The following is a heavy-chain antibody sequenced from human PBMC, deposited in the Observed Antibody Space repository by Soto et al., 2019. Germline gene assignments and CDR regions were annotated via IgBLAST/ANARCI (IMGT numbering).Heavy chain of an antibody. V-gene: IGHV4-59*11. CDR2: IYYNGNT. CDR3: TRANWYSEY. Sequence: QVQLQESGPGLVKSSETLSLTCSVSGGSISNHYWSWIRQPPGKGLECIGYIYYNGNTNYNPSLKSRVTMSVDTSRNQISLKLTTVTAADTAVYYCTRANWYSEYWGQGTLVTVSS. CDR1: GGSISNHY. D-gene: IGHD1-7*01. J-gene: IGHJ4*02.